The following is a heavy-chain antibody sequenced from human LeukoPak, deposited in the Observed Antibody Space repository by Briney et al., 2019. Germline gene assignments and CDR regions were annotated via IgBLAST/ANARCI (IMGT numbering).Heavy chain of an antibody. CDR1: GFTVSSTY. J-gene: IGHJ4*02. V-gene: IGHV3-66*01. D-gene: IGHD6-6*01. Sequence: GGSLRLSCAASGFTVSSTYLTWVRQAPGRGLEWLSVSGGYTYYADSVKGRFFISRDISENMVYLQMNSLSVEDTAVYFCARGRPAHYFDSWGPGTLVTVS. CDR3: ARGRPAHYFDS. CDR2: SGGYT.